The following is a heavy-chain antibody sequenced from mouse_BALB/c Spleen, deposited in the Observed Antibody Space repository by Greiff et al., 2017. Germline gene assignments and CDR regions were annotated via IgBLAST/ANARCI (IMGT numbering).Heavy chain of an antibody. CDR2: ISNGGGST. J-gene: IGHJ4*01. CDR1: GFTFSSYT. V-gene: IGHV5-12-2*01. D-gene: IGHD2-1*01. CDR3: ARHPRYGNSPMDY. Sequence: EVQRVESGGGLVQPGGSLKLSCAASGFTFSSYTMSWVRQTPEKRLEWVAYISNGGGSTYYPDTVKGRFTISRDNAKNTLYLQMSSLKSEDTAMYCCARHPRYGNSPMDYWGQGTSVTVSS.